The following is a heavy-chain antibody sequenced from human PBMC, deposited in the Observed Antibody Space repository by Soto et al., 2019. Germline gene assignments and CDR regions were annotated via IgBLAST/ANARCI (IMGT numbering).Heavy chain of an antibody. CDR3: ARGHAAITGTNNWFDP. Sequence: ASVKVSCKASGYTFTSYDINWVRQATGQGLEWMGWMNPNSGNTGYAQKFQGRVTMTRNTSISTAYMELSSLRSEDAAVYYCARGHAAITGTNNWFDPWGQGTLVTVSS. CDR2: MNPNSGNT. J-gene: IGHJ5*02. D-gene: IGHD1-7*01. V-gene: IGHV1-8*01. CDR1: GYTFTSYD.